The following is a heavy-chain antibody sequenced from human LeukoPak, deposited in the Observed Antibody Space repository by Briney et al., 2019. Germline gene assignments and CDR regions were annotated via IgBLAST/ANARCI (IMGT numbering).Heavy chain of an antibody. CDR2: INHSGST. CDR1: GGSISSGDYY. J-gene: IGHJ4*02. Sequence: SETLSLTCTVSGGSISSGDYYWSWIRQPPGKGLEWIGEINHSGSTNYNPSLKSRVTISVDTSKNQFSLKLSSVTAADTAVYYCARGSNWAVDYWGQGTLVTVSP. V-gene: IGHV4-39*07. D-gene: IGHD7-27*01. CDR3: ARGSNWAVDY.